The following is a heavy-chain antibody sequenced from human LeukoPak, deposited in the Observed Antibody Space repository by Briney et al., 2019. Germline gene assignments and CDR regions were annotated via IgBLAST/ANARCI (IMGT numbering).Heavy chain of an antibody. D-gene: IGHD6-13*01. Sequence: SETLSLTCTVSGGSISSSSYYWGWIRQPPGKGLEWIGSIYYSGSTYYNPSLKSRVTTSVDTSKNQFSLKLSSVTAADTAVYYCARVPSSRRFDYWGQGTLVTVSS. CDR3: ARVPSSRRFDY. V-gene: IGHV4-39*01. CDR1: GGSISSSSYY. CDR2: IYYSGST. J-gene: IGHJ4*02.